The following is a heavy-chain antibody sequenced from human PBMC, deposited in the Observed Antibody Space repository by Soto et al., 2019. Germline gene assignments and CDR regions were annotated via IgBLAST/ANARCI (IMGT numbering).Heavy chain of an antibody. CDR1: GDSISRGGYS. J-gene: IGHJ4*02. D-gene: IGHD3-9*01. CDR3: ARDGGLPGARSFDWLKFGYFES. Sequence: TSETLSLTCAVSGDSISRGGYSWTWIRQPPGKALEWIGKISPSGSTEYNLSLASRLTISADPSQNHFSLRLTSVTAADTAVYYCARDGGLPGARSFDWLKFGYFESWDQGVLVTVSS. V-gene: IGHV4-30-2*01. CDR2: ISPSGST.